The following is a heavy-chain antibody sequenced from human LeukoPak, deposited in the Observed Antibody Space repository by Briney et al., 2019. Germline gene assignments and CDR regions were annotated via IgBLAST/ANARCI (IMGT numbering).Heavy chain of an antibody. Sequence: GGSLRLSCAVSGFTFSDYSMNWVRQPPGKGLEWISYISTGGDTIYYADSVKGRFTISRDNARESLYLQMTSLRADDTAVYYCARGPPLFDPWGQGTLVTDSS. CDR2: ISTGGDTI. V-gene: IGHV3-48*01. CDR3: ARGPPLFDP. J-gene: IGHJ5*02. CDR1: GFTFSDYS.